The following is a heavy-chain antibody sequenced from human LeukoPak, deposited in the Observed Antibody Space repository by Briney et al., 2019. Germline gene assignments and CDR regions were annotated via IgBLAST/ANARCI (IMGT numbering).Heavy chain of an antibody. CDR2: IRYDGSNK. CDR3: ARDISLMVNAFDI. CDR1: GFPFRSYG. V-gene: IGHV3-30*02. D-gene: IGHD2-8*01. J-gene: IGHJ3*02. Sequence: GSLRLPCSAFGFPFRSYGMHWVRPGPGKGVEGVAFIRYDGSNKYYADSVKGRFTISRDNSKNTLYLQMNSLRTEDTAVYYCARDISLMVNAFDIWGQGTMVTVSS.